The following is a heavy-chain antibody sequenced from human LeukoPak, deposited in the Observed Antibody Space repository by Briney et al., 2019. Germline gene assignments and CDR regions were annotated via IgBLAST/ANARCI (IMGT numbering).Heavy chain of an antibody. V-gene: IGHV3-30*18. CDR2: ISYDGSNK. D-gene: IGHD2-15*01. CDR3: AKNLRAPYCSGGSCLDAFDI. Sequence: PGRSLRLSCAASGFTFSSYGMHWVRQAPGKGLERVAVISYDGSNKYYADSVKGRFTISRDNSKNTLYLQMNSLRAEDTAVYYCAKNLRAPYCSGGSCLDAFDIWGQGTMVTVSS. J-gene: IGHJ3*02. CDR1: GFTFSSYG.